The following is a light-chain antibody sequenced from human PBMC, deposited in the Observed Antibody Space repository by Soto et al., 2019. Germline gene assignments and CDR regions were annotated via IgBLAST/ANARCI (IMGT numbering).Light chain of an antibody. CDR1: QSISSW. CDR3: QQYNSYSRT. Sequence: DIQMTHSPSTLAASVGDGVTITCRASQSISSWLAWYQQKPGKAPKLLIYKASSLESGVPSRFSGSGSGTEFTLTISSLQPDDFATYYCQQYNSYSRTFGQGTKVDIK. CDR2: KAS. V-gene: IGKV1-5*03. J-gene: IGKJ1*01.